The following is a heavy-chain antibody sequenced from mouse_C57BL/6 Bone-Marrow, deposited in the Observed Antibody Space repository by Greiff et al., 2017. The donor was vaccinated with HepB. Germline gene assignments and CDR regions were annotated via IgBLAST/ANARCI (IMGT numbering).Heavy chain of an antibody. J-gene: IGHJ1*03. CDR2: INPYNGGT. Sequence: EVQLQASGPVLVKPGASVKMSCKASGYTFTDYYMNWVKQSHGKSLEWIGVINPYNGGTSYNQKFKGKATLTVDKSSSTAYMELNSLTSEDSAVYYCARGYWYFDVWGTGTTVTVSS. V-gene: IGHV1-19*01. CDR3: ARGYWYFDV. CDR1: GYTFTDYY.